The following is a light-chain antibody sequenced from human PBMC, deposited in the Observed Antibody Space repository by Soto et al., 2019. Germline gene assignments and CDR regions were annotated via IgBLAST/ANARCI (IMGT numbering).Light chain of an antibody. CDR3: QQYHIWPSIT. CDR2: GAS. Sequence: EVVMTQSPATLSVSPGERATLSCRASQSVSEYLAWYQQKPGQAPRLLIYGASTRATGIPARFSGSGSGTEFTLTISSLQSEDFAVYYCQQYHIWPSITFGHGTRLEIK. CDR1: QSVSEY. J-gene: IGKJ5*01. V-gene: IGKV3-15*01.